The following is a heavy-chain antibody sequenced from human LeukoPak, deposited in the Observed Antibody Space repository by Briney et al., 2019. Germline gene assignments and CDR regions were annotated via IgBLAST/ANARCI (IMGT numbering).Heavy chain of an antibody. J-gene: IGHJ1*01. CDR2: ISNDEKSI. Sequence: PGGSLRLSCAASGFTFSIRGFHWVRQAPGKGLEWVAFISNDEKSIYYADSVKGRFTISRDNSGSTLYLQLNSLRAEDTAVYYCARGLSRREYFDHWGQGTLVTV. D-gene: IGHD2-2*01. V-gene: IGHV3-30*02. CDR3: ARGLSRREYFDH. CDR1: GFTFSIRG.